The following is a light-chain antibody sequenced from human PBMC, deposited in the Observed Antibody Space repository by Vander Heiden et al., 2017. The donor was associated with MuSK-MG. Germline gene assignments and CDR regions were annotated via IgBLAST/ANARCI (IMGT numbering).Light chain of an antibody. CDR1: PAHCNF. J-gene: IGKJ2*01. Sequence: DIQMTQSPSSLSASISDRVTITWQGSPAHCNFLKWYQQEPGKTPKLLIYDASNLETGVPLRFTGSGSGTHFTFTISSLQPEDIATYYCQQYYDLPPFTFGQGT. CDR3: QQYYDLPPFT. V-gene: IGKV1-33*01. CDR2: DAS.